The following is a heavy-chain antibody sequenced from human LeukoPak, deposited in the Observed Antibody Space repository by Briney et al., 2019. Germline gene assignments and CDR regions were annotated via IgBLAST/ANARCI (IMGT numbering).Heavy chain of an antibody. CDR3: AKAARDCSSTSCNKYYYYYMDV. J-gene: IGHJ6*03. V-gene: IGHV3-13*01. CDR2: IGTAGDT. Sequence: PGGSLRLSCAASGFTFSTYDMHWVRQPTGKGLEWVSAIGTAGDTYYPGSVKGRFTISRDNAKNSLYLQMNSLRAEDTAVYYCAKAARDCSSTSCNKYYYYYMDVWGKGTTVTVSS. CDR1: GFTFSTYD. D-gene: IGHD2-2*01.